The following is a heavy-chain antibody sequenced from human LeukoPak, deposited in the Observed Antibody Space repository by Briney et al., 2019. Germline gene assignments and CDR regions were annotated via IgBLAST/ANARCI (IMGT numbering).Heavy chain of an antibody. V-gene: IGHV4-34*01. CDR1: GGSFSGYY. J-gene: IGHJ4*02. D-gene: IGHD2-15*01. CDR2: INHSGST. Sequence: SETLSLTCAVYGGSFSGYYWSWIRQPPGKGLEWIGEINHSGSTNYNPSLKSRVTISVDTSKNQFSLKLSSVTAADTAVYYCARGGGDYCSGGSCYDRNFDYWGQGTLVTVSS. CDR3: ARGGGDYCSGGSCYDRNFDY.